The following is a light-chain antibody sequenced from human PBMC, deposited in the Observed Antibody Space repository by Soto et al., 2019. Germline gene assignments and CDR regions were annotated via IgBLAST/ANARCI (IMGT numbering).Light chain of an antibody. V-gene: IGKV3-15*01. Sequence: EIVMTQSPATLSVSPGERATLSCRASQSVSSNLAGYQQKPGQAPRLLIYGASTRATGIPARFSGSGSGTEFALTISSLQSEDFAVYYGQHFTNWPPTFGQGTKLEIK. J-gene: IGKJ2*01. CDR1: QSVSSN. CDR2: GAS. CDR3: QHFTNWPPT.